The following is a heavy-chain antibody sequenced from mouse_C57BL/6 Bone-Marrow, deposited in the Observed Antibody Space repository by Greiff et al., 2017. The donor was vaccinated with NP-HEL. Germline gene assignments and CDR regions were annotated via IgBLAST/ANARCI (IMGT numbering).Heavy chain of an antibody. Sequence: EVKLMESGGGLVKPGGSLKLSCAASGFTFSDYGMHWVRQAPEKGLEWVAYISSGSSTIYYADTVQGRFTISRDNAKNTLFLQMTSLRSEDTAMYYCARTFITTVVAGGQGTTLTVSS. J-gene: IGHJ2*01. CDR1: GFTFSDYG. V-gene: IGHV5-17*01. CDR2: ISSGSSTI. D-gene: IGHD1-1*01. CDR3: ARTFITTVVA.